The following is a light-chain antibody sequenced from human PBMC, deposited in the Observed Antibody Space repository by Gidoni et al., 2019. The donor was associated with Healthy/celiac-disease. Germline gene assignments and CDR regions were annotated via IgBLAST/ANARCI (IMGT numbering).Light chain of an antibody. V-gene: IGKV1D-12*01. J-gene: IGKJ3*01. CDR3: QQANSFPPFT. CDR1: KVIISW. Sequence: DIQMTQSPSSVSASVGDRVTLTCRASKVIISWLAWYQQKPGKAPKLLIYAASSLKSGVPSRFSGSGSGTDFTLTISSLQPEDFATYYCQQANSFPPFTFXRXTKVDIK. CDR2: AAS.